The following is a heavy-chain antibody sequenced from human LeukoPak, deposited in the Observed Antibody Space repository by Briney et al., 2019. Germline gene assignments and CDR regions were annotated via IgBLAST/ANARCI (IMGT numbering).Heavy chain of an antibody. D-gene: IGHD3-9*01. V-gene: IGHV4-34*01. J-gene: IGHJ4*02. CDR2: INHSGST. CDR3: ARVGPLRYFDWFLPFFDY. CDR1: GGSFSGYY. Sequence: SETLSLTCAVYGGSFSGYYWSWIRQPPGKGLEWIGEINHSGSTNYNPSLKSRVTISVDTSKNQFSLKLSSVTAADTAVYYCARVGPLRYFDWFLPFFDYWGQGTLVTVSS.